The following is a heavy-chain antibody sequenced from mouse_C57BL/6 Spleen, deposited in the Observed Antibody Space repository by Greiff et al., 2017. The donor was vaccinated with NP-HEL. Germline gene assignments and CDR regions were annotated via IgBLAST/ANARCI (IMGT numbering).Heavy chain of an antibody. D-gene: IGHD2-4*01. Sequence: DVQLQESGAELVRPGSSVKMSCKTSGYTFTSYGINWVKQRPGQGLEWIGYIYIGNGYTEYNEKFKGKATLTSDTSSSTAYMQLSSLTSEDSAIYFCARSLYDYDLYYFDYWGQGTTLTVSS. J-gene: IGHJ2*01. CDR3: ARSLYDYDLYYFDY. CDR1: GYTFTSYG. V-gene: IGHV1-58*01. CDR2: IYIGNGYT.